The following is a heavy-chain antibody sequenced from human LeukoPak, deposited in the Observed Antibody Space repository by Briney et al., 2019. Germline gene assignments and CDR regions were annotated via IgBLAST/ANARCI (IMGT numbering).Heavy chain of an antibody. Sequence: GASVKVSCKASGYTFTGYYIHRVRQAPGQGLEWMGWINPNGGGTNYAQKFQDRGTMTRDTSISTAYMELSRLRSDDTVVYYCARSPDILTGENFDYWGQGTLVTVSS. J-gene: IGHJ4*02. D-gene: IGHD3-9*01. V-gene: IGHV1-2*02. CDR1: GYTFTGYY. CDR3: ARSPDILTGENFDY. CDR2: INPNGGGT.